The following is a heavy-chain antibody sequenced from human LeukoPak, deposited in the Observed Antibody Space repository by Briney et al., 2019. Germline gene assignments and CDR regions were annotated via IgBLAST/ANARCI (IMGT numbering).Heavy chain of an antibody. J-gene: IGHJ6*03. V-gene: IGHV4-59*12. D-gene: IGHD6-13*01. Sequence: SETLSLTCTVSGGSISSYYWSWIRQPPGEGLEWIGYIYYSGSTNYNPSLKSRVTISVDTSKNQFSQKLSSVTAADTAVYYCARGARSSSWSYYYYYYYMDVWGKGTTVTISS. CDR2: IYYSGST. CDR1: GGSISSYY. CDR3: ARGARSSSWSYYYYYYYMDV.